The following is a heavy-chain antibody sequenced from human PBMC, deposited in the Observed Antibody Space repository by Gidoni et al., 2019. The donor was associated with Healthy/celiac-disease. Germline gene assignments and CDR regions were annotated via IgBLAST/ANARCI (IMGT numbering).Heavy chain of an antibody. J-gene: IGHJ4*02. CDR1: GFTFSGSA. V-gene: IGHV3-73*01. CDR3: TSRKAAAGKTSVDY. CDR2: IRSKANSYAT. Sequence: EVQLVESGGGLVQPGGSLKLSCAASGFTFSGSAMHWVRQASGKGLAWVGRIRSKANSYATAYAASVKGRFTISRDDSKNTAYLQMNSLKTEDTAVYYCTSRKAAAGKTSVDYWGQGTLVTVSS. D-gene: IGHD6-13*01.